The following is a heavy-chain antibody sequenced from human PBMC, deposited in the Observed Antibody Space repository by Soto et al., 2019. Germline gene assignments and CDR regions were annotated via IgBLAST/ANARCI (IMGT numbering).Heavy chain of an antibody. CDR3: VRRAAGALLYFDS. Sequence: EVQLLESGGGLVQPGGSLRLSCAASGFTLSNHAMYWVRQAPGRGLEWVSTISASGVNTYYADSVRGRFTISRDKSKNTLDMQMNSLRAEDTAVYHCVRRAAGALLYFDSWGQGALVTVSS. CDR1: GFTLSNHA. V-gene: IGHV3-23*01. D-gene: IGHD6-13*01. J-gene: IGHJ4*02. CDR2: ISASGVNT.